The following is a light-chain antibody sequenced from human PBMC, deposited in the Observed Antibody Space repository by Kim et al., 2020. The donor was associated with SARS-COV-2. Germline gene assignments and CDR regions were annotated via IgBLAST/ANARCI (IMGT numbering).Light chain of an antibody. CDR1: QSVSSSY. J-gene: IGKJ2*01. Sequence: EIVLTQSPGTLSLSPGERATLSCRASQSVSSSYLAWYQQKPGQAPRLLLYGASSRATGIPDRFSGSGSGTDFTLTISRLEPEDFAVYYCQQYGSSPPMYTFGQGTKLEI. CDR3: QQYGSSPPMYT. V-gene: IGKV3-20*01. CDR2: GAS.